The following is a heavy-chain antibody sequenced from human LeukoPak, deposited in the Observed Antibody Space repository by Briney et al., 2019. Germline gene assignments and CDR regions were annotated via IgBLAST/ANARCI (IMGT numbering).Heavy chain of an antibody. Sequence: SETLSLTCTVSGVSINSHYLNWIRQPPGKGLEWIGYIYGSGRTNYNPSLKSRVTISVDTSKNQFSLKLSSVTAADTAVYYCARASYYDSSGYSPYFDYWGQGTLVTVSS. CDR2: IYGSGRT. J-gene: IGHJ4*02. D-gene: IGHD3-22*01. CDR3: ARASYYDSSGYSPYFDY. CDR1: GVSINSHY. V-gene: IGHV4-59*11.